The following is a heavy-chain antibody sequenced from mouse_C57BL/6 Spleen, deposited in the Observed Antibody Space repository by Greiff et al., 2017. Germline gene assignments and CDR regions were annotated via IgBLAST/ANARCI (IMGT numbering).Heavy chain of an antibody. V-gene: IGHV1-72*01. J-gene: IGHJ3*01. D-gene: IGHD2-2*01. CDR2: IDPTSGGT. CDR1: GYSFTSYW. Sequence: QVQLQQPGAELVKPGASVKLSCKASGYSFTSYWMHWVKQRPGRGLEWIGRIDPTSGGTKYNEKFKSKATLTVDTPSITAYMQLSSLTSEDAEVYYCAMEDGYDCAWFAYWGQGTLVTVSA. CDR3: AMEDGYDCAWFAY.